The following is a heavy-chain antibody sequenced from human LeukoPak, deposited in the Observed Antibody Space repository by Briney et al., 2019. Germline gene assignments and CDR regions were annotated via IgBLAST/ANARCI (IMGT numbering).Heavy chain of an antibody. CDR1: GFTFSRNW. D-gene: IGHD3-10*02. J-gene: IGHJ4*02. CDR3: ARYVSALDY. CDR2: IKHDGSEA. Sequence: GGSLRLSCAASGFTFSRNWMSWVRQAPGKGLEWVATIKHDGSEANYVDSVKGRFTPSRDNANILFLPMNSLRADDTAVYYCARYVSALDYWGQGTLVTVSS. V-gene: IGHV3-7*05.